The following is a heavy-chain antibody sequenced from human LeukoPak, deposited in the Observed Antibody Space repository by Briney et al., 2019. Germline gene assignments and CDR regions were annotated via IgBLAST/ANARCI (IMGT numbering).Heavy chain of an antibody. CDR3: AKVVRYVEGTRDY. CDR1: GFTFSSYG. Sequence: PGGSLRLSCAASGFTFSSYGMSWVRQAPGKGLEWVSGISGSGGSTYYADSVKGRFTISRDNAKNSLYLQMNSLRAEDTAVYYCAKVVRYVEGTRDYWGQGTLVTVSS. D-gene: IGHD3-10*01. V-gene: IGHV3-23*01. CDR2: ISGSGGST. J-gene: IGHJ4*02.